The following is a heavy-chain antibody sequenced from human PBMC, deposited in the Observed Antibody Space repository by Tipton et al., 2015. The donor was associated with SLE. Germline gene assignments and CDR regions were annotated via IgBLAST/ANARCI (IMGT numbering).Heavy chain of an antibody. D-gene: IGHD1-26*01. CDR3: ARRYEKWEILQNDAFDV. Sequence: TLSLTCTVSGGSISSYYWSWIRQPPGKGLEWIGYIYYSGSTNYNPSLKSRVTISIDTSKNQISLKLTSVTAADTAMYYCARRYEKWEILQNDAFDVWGQGTMVTVSS. CDR1: GGSISSYY. V-gene: IGHV4-59*12. CDR2: IYYSGST. J-gene: IGHJ3*01.